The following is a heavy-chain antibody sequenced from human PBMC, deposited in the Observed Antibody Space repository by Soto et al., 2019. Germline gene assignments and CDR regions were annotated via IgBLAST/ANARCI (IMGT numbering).Heavy chain of an antibody. Sequence: SETLSLTCTVSCGSISSYYWSWIRQPPGKGLEWIGYIYYSGSTNYNPSLKSRVTISVDTSKNQFSLKLSSVTAADTAVYYCARGGIAVAGTNWFDPWGQGTLVTVSS. D-gene: IGHD6-19*01. CDR1: CGSISSYY. CDR2: IYYSGST. CDR3: ARGGIAVAGTNWFDP. J-gene: IGHJ5*02. V-gene: IGHV4-59*01.